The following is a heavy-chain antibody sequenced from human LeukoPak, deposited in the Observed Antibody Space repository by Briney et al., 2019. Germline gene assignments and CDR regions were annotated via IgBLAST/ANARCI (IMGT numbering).Heavy chain of an antibody. CDR3: TRDEGYGDYPDY. V-gene: IGHV3-73*01. J-gene: IGHJ4*02. Sequence: GGSLRLSCAASGFTFSGSAMHWVRQASGKGLEWVGRIRSKANSYATAYAASVKGTFTISRDDSKNTAYLQMNSLKTEDTAVYYCTRDEGYGDYPDYWGQGTLVTVSS. CDR2: IRSKANSYAT. D-gene: IGHD4-17*01. CDR1: GFTFSGSA.